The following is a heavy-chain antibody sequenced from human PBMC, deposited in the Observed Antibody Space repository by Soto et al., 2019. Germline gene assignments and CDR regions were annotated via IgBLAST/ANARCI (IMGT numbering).Heavy chain of an antibody. Sequence: VQLVESGGGLVQPGESLRLSCAASGFNFSNYYMTWVRQAPGKGLEWLANMNQDGSEAYYLDSVKGRFTISRDNAKGLLYLQMNSRYYCARDIVAPGSFVYFDYWGQGSLVSGSS. J-gene: IGHJ4*02. CDR3: GSFVYFDY. CDR2: MNQDGSEA. CDR1: GFNFSNYY. V-gene: IGHV3-7*02. D-gene: IGHD5-12*01.